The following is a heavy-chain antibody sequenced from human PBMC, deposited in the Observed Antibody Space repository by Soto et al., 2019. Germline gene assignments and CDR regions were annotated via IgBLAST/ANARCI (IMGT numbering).Heavy chain of an antibody. J-gene: IGHJ3*02. CDR1: AFSLSTGGVG. CDR3: AHLKQLVTVHAFDI. Sequence: ESGPTLVNPTQTLTLTCTFSAFSLSTGGVGVGWIRQPPGKALEWLALIYWDDDKRYSPSLKSRLTITKDTSKNQVVLTMTNMDPVDTATYYCAHLKQLVTVHAFDIWGQGTMVTV. CDR2: IYWDDDK. V-gene: IGHV2-5*02. D-gene: IGHD6-13*01.